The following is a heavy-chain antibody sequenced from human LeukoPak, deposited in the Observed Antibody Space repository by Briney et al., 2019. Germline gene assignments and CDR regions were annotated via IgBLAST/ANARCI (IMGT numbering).Heavy chain of an antibody. CDR2: ISGSGGST. Sequence: GGSLRLSCAASGFTFSSYAMSWVRQAPGKGLEWVSAISGSGGSTYYADSVKGRFTISRDNSKNTLYLQMNSLRAEDTAVYYCAKDYGELTYYYYGMDVWGQGTTVTVSS. D-gene: IGHD3-10*01. CDR1: GFTFSSYA. CDR3: AKDYGELTYYYYGMDV. V-gene: IGHV3-23*01. J-gene: IGHJ6*02.